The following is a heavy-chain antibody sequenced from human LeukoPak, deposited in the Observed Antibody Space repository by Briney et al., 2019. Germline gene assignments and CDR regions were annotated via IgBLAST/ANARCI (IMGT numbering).Heavy chain of an antibody. V-gene: IGHV3-23*01. CDR3: AKDEAYGPPPSYYYYGMDV. CDR2: ISGSGGST. D-gene: IGHD3-10*01. Sequence: GGSLRLSCAASGFTFSSYAMSWVRQAPGKGLEWVSAISGSGGSTYYADSVKGRFTISRDNSKNTLYLQMNSLRAEDTAVYYCAKDEAYGPPPSYYYYGMDVWGKGTTVTVSS. CDR1: GFTFSSYA. J-gene: IGHJ6*04.